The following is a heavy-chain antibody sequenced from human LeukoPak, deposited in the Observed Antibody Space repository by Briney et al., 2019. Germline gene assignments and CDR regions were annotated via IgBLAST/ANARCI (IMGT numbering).Heavy chain of an antibody. V-gene: IGHV3-53*01. D-gene: IGHD5-24*01. CDR3: ARDGNRDGFNLYDY. CDR2: IYSGGST. Sequence: PGGSLRLSCAASGFTVSSNYMSWVRQAPGKGLEWVSVIYSGGSTYYADSVKGRCTISRDNSKNTLYLQMNSLRAEDTAVYYCARDGNRDGFNLYDYWGQGTLVTVSS. J-gene: IGHJ4*02. CDR1: GFTVSSNY.